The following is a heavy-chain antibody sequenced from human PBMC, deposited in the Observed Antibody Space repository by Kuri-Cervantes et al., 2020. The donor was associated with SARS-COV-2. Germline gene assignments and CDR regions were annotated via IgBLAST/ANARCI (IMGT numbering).Heavy chain of an antibody. CDR1: GFTFSGHW. V-gene: IGHV3-74*01. CDR2: INPDGSYT. Sequence: GGSLRLSCAASGFTFSGHWIHWVRQAPGKGLVGVSRINPDGSYTNNADSVKGRFTISRDNAKNSLYLQMNSLRAEDTAVYYCARDVWMVRGVPYYYYGMDVWGQGTKVTVSS. J-gene: IGHJ6*02. D-gene: IGHD3-10*01. CDR3: ARDVWMVRGVPYYYYGMDV.